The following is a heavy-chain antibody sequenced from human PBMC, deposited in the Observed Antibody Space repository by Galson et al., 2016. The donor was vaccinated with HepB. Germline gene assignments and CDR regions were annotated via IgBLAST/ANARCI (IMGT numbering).Heavy chain of an antibody. V-gene: IGHV2-5*02. J-gene: IGHJ5*02. CDR2: IYWEGGK. Sequence: PALVKPTQTLTLTCTFSGFSLDTSGLGVTWIRQPPGKALEWLAVIYWEGGKHYSPSLESRLSATKDTSENQVVLTLTNVDPGDTATYYSAHTFTFFGAISCFGPWGQGTLVTVSS. D-gene: IGHD3-3*01. CDR1: GFSLDTSGLG. CDR3: AHTFTFFGAISCFGP.